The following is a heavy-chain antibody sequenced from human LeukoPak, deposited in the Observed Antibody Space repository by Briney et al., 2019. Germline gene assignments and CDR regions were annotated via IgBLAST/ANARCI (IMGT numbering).Heavy chain of an antibody. CDR1: GGSISSSSYY. J-gene: IGHJ3*02. CDR2: IYYSGST. CDR3: ARSRARGPRSYAFDI. D-gene: IGHD3-10*01. V-gene: IGHV4-39*01. Sequence: PSETLSLTCTVSGGSISSSSYYWGWIRQPPGKGLEWIGSIYYSGSTYYNPSLKSRVTISVDTSKNQFSLKLSSVTAADTAVYYCARSRARGPRSYAFDIWGQGTMVTVSS.